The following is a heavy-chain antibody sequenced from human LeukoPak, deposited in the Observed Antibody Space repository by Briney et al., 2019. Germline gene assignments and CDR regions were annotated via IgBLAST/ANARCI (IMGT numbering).Heavy chain of an antibody. CDR3: TRTYSGSSIDY. J-gene: IGHJ4*02. Sequence: SETLSPTCAVSGGSISSYYWSWIRQPPGKGLEWIGYIYYSGSTNYNPSLKSRVTISVDTSKNQFSLKLRSVTAADTAVYYCTRTYSGSSIDYWGQGTLVTVSS. CDR1: GGSISSYY. D-gene: IGHD1-26*01. CDR2: IYYSGST. V-gene: IGHV4-59*01.